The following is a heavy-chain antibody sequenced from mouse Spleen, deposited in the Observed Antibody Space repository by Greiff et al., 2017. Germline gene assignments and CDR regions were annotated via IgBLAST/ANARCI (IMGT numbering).Heavy chain of an antibody. V-gene: IGHV5-16*01. CDR1: GFTFSDYY. Sequence: DVKLVESEGGLVQPGSSMKLSCTASGFTFSDYYMAWVRQVPEKGLEWVANINYDGSSTYYLDSLKSRFIISRDNAKNILYLQMSSLKSEDTATYYCARGQRDYFDYWGQGTTLTVSS. CDR3: ARGQRDYFDY. D-gene: IGHD3-2*01. CDR2: INYDGSST. J-gene: IGHJ2*01.